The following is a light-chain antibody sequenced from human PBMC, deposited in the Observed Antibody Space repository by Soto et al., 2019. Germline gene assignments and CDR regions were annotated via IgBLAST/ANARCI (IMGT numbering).Light chain of an antibody. Sequence: QSVLTQPASVSGSPGQSITISCTGTNRDVGSYNLVSWYQQHPAKAPKLMIFEGSKRPSGVSNRFSGSKSGKTASLTISGLQAEDEADYYCCLYAGSSTLVFGGGTQLTVL. CDR3: CLYAGSSTLV. V-gene: IGLV2-23*01. CDR2: EGS. J-gene: IGLJ3*02. CDR1: NRDVGSYNL.